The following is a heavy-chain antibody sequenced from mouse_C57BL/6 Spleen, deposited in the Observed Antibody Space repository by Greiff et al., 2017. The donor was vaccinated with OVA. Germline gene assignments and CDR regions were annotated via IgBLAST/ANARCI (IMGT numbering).Heavy chain of an antibody. CDR3: ARRATVVATPLDY. D-gene: IGHD1-1*01. V-gene: IGHV5-17*01. Sequence: EVKLVESGGGLVKPGGSLKLSCAASGFTFSDYGMHWVRQAPEKGLEWVAYISSGSSTIYYADTVKGRFTISRDNAKNTLFLQMTSLRSEDTAMYYCARRATVVATPLDYWGQGTSVTVSS. CDR1: GFTFSDYG. CDR2: ISSGSSTI. J-gene: IGHJ4*01.